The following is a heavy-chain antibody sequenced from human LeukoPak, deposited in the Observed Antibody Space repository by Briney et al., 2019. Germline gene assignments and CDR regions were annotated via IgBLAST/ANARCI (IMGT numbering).Heavy chain of an antibody. CDR3: ARRSTVIRGVLEEAFDY. J-gene: IGHJ4*02. CDR2: IYPGDSDT. D-gene: IGHD3-10*01. V-gene: IGHV5-51*01. Sequence: GESLKISCKGSGNSFNNHFIGWVRQMPGKGLEWMGIIYPGDSDTRYSPSFQGQVTISADKSISTVYLQWSSLEASDTAMYYCARRSTVIRGVLEEAFDYWGQGTLVTVSS. CDR1: GNSFNNHF.